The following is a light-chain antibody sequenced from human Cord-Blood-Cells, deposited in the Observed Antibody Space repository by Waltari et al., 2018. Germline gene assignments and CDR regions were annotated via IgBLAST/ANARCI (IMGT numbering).Light chain of an antibody. Sequence: SYELTQPPSVSVYPGQTARIPCSGDALPKQYAYWYQQKPGQAPVLVIYKDSERPSGIPERFSGSSSGTTVTLTISGVQAEDEADYYCQSADSSGTYWVFGGGTKLTVL. J-gene: IGLJ3*02. CDR2: KDS. CDR1: ALPKQY. V-gene: IGLV3-25*03. CDR3: QSADSSGTYWV.